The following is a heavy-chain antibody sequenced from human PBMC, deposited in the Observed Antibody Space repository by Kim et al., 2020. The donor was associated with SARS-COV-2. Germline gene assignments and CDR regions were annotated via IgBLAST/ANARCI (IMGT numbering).Heavy chain of an antibody. CDR3: AREVTTTPYYYYGMDV. Sequence: GGSLRLSCAASGFTFSYYSMNWVRQAPGKGLEWVSSISSSSSYIYYADSVKGRFTISRDNAKNSLYLQMNSLRAEDTAVYYCAREVTTTPYYYYGMDVWGQGTTVTVSS. J-gene: IGHJ6*02. CDR1: GFTFSYYS. CDR2: ISSSSSYI. D-gene: IGHD4-17*01. V-gene: IGHV3-21*01.